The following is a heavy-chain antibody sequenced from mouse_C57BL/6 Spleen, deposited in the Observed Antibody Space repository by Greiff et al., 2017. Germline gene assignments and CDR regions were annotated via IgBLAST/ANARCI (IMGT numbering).Heavy chain of an antibody. D-gene: IGHD1-1*01. CDR2: IDPETGGT. J-gene: IGHJ2*01. Sequence: QVHVKQSGAELVRPGASVTLSCKASGYTFTDYEMHWVKQTPVHGLEWIGAIDPETGGTAYNQKFKGKAILTADKSSSTAYMELRSLTSEDSAVYYCTRMGYYGSSYFDYWGQGTTLTVSS. CDR3: TRMGYYGSSYFDY. CDR1: GYTFTDYE. V-gene: IGHV1-15*01.